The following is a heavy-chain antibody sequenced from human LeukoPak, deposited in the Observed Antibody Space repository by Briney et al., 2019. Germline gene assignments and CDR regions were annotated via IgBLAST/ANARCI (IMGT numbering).Heavy chain of an antibody. J-gene: IGHJ4*02. V-gene: IGHV4-34*01. Sequence: PSETLSLTCAVYGGSFSGYYWTWIRQPPGKGLEWIGEIHYSGSATYNPSLKSRVTISVDTSKNQFSLKMNSVTAADTAIYYCARASPQQAFLFDYWGQGTLVTVSS. D-gene: IGHD1/OR15-1a*01. CDR1: GGSFSGYY. CDR3: ARASPQQAFLFDY. CDR2: IHYSGSA.